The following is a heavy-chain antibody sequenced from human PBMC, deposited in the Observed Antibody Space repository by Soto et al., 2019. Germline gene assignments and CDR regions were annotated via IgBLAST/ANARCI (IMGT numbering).Heavy chain of an antibody. Sequence: ASVKVSCKASGYTFRSYGISWVRQAPGQGLEWVGWISAYNGDTHYAPKFQDRITLTTDTSTSTAYMELRSLRSDDTAVYYCARERPYCYGSSGYYSPYDYWGQGTLVTVSS. CDR2: ISAYNGDT. CDR1: GYTFRSYG. CDR3: ARERPYCYGSSGYYSPYDY. D-gene: IGHD3-22*01. V-gene: IGHV1-18*04. J-gene: IGHJ4*02.